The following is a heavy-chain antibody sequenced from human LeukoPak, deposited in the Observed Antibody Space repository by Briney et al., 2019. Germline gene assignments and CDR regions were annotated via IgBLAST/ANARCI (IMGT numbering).Heavy chain of an antibody. CDR3: ARGKYYYDSTGYYPGGDY. J-gene: IGHJ4*02. CDR2: IKQDGSEK. Sequence: SWVRQAPGKGLEWVANIKQDGSEKYYVDSTKGRFTISRDNAKNSLYLQMNSLRAEDTAVYYCARGKYYYDSTGYYPGGDYWGQGTLVTVSS. D-gene: IGHD3-22*01. V-gene: IGHV3-7*01.